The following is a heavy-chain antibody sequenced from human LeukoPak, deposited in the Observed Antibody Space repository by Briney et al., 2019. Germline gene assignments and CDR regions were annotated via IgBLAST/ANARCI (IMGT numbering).Heavy chain of an antibody. Sequence: ASVKVSCKASGYTFTSYGISWVRQAPGQGLEWMGWISAYNGNTNYAQKLQGRVTMTTDTSTSTAYMELRSLRSEDTAVYYCAREDTTYYYDSSGYYYGSAFDIWGQGTMVTVSS. J-gene: IGHJ3*02. CDR2: ISAYNGNT. CDR1: GYTFTSYG. D-gene: IGHD3-22*01. CDR3: AREDTTYYYDSSGYYYGSAFDI. V-gene: IGHV1-18*01.